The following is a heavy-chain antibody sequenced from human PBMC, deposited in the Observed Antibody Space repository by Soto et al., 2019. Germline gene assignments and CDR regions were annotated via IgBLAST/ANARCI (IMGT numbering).Heavy chain of an antibody. V-gene: IGHV4-39*01. D-gene: IGHD6-19*01. CDR3: ARIAVATYYYYGMDV. CDR2: IYYSGST. J-gene: IGHJ6*02. CDR1: GWSMNNSSYY. Sequence: PAESLARTETSSGWSMNNSSYYWGWIRQPPGKGLEWIGSIYYSGSTYYNPSLKSRVTISVDTSKNQFSLKLSSVTAADTAVYYCARIAVATYYYYGMDVWGQGTTVTVS.